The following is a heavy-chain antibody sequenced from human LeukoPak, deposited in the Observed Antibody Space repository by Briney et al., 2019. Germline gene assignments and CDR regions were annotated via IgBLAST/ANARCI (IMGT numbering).Heavy chain of an antibody. CDR3: ARRGGSSSRRSPIDY. J-gene: IGHJ4*02. CDR2: IKQDGSQR. CDR1: GFTFSDYW. D-gene: IGHD6-6*01. Sequence: GGSLRLSCTASGFTFSDYWMTWVSQAPGKGPEGVANIKQDGSQRYYVDSVRGRFTISRDNAKNSLFLQMNGLSAEDTAVYYCARRGGSSSRRSPIDYWGQGTLVTVSS. V-gene: IGHV3-7*01.